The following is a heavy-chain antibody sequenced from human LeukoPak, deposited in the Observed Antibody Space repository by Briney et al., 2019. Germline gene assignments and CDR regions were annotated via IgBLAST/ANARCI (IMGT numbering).Heavy chain of an antibody. Sequence: SQTLSLTCTLSGGSISSVGYYWSWPRHHPGKGLEWIGYIYNSGSTYYNPSLKSGVTISVDTSKSQFSLKLSSVTAADTAVYYCARDGCSGGSCYSKNWFDPWGEGTLVTVSS. CDR3: ARDGCSGGSCYSKNWFDP. J-gene: IGHJ5*02. D-gene: IGHD2-15*01. V-gene: IGHV4-31*03. CDR2: IYNSGST. CDR1: GGSISSVGYY.